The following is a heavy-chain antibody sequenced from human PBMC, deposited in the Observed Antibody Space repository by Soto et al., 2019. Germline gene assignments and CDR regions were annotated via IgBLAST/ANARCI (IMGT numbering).Heavy chain of an antibody. CDR2: IIPIFGPA. CDR3: ASTKYDSSAYYYWYLGL. J-gene: IGHJ2*01. CDR1: GHTFSSHS. D-gene: IGHD3-22*01. Sequence: QVQLVQSGAEVKKPGSSVKVSCKSSGHTFSSHSINWVRQAPGQGLEWMGGIIPIFGPANFAKKFQGRVTITADESTTTAYMELNSLRSEDTAVYYCASTKYDSSAYYYWYLGLWGRGTLVTVSS. V-gene: IGHV1-69*01.